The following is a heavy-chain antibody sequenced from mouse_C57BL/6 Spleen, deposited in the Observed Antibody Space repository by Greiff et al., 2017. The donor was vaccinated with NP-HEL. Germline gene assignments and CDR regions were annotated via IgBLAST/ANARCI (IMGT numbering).Heavy chain of an antibody. J-gene: IGHJ2*01. V-gene: IGHV1-39*01. CDR1: GYSFTDYN. CDR3: ARRAAQVHYFDY. D-gene: IGHD3-2*02. CDR2: INPNYGTT. Sequence: EVKLVESGPELVKPGASVKISCKASGYSFTDYNMNWVKQSNGKSLEWIGVINPNYGTTSYNQKFKGKATLTVDQSSSTAYMQLNSLTSEDSAVYYCARRAAQVHYFDYWGQGTTLTVSS.